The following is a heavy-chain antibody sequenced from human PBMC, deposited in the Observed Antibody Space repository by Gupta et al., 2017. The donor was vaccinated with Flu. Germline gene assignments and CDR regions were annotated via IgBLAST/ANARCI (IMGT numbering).Heavy chain of an antibody. J-gene: IGHJ5*02. D-gene: IGHD2-15*01. CDR2: ISGSGGST. CDR3: AKDSVVVVAATPLNWFDP. V-gene: IGHV3-23*01. CDR1: GFTFSSYA. Sequence: EVQLLESGGGLVQPGGSLRLSCEASGFTFSSYAMSWVRQAPGKGLEWVSAISGSGGSTYYADSVKGRFTISRDNSKNTLYLQMNSLRAEDTAVYYCAKDSVVVVAATPLNWFDPWGQGTLVTVSS.